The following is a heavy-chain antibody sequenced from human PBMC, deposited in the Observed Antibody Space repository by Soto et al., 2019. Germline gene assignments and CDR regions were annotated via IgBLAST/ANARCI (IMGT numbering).Heavy chain of an antibody. V-gene: IGHV3-48*03. D-gene: IGHD6-13*01. CDR3: ARRYSSSWYAYYYYGMDV. Sequence: LRLSCAASGFTFSSYEMNWVRQAPGKGLEWVSYISSSGSTIYYADSVKGRFTISRDNAKNSLYLQMNSLRAEDTAVYYCARRYSSSWYAYYYYGMDVWGQGTTVTVSS. J-gene: IGHJ6*02. CDR2: ISSSGSTI. CDR1: GFTFSSYE.